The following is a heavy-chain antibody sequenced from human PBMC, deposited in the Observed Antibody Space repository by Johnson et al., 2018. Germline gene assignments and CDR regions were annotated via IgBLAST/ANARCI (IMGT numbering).Heavy chain of an antibody. V-gene: IGHV3-30-3*01. CDR3: ARGYYFYNSGYYQGRYYYFDY. D-gene: IGHD3-22*01. Sequence: QVQLQESGGGVVQPGRSLRLSCAASGFTLSSYAMHWVRQAPGKGLEWVAIISYDGAKKYYAESVKGRFTLSRDNSKNTLYLQMNSLRDEDTAGYYCARGYYFYNSGYYQGRYYYFDYWGQGSLVTVSS. CDR2: ISYDGAKK. J-gene: IGHJ4*02. CDR1: GFTLSSYA.